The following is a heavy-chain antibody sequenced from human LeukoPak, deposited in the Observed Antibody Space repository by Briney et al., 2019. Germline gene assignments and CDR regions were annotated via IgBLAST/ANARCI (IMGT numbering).Heavy chain of an antibody. CDR2: ISRDGGST. CDR1: EFTFDDYT. D-gene: IGHD6-19*01. Sequence: PGGSLRLSCAASEFTFDDYTMHWVRQAQGKGLEWVSLISRDGGSTYYADSVKGRFTISRDNSKNSLYLQMNSLRTEDTALYYCAKDHGSGWPDYWGQGTLVTVSS. V-gene: IGHV3-43*01. J-gene: IGHJ4*02. CDR3: AKDHGSGWPDY.